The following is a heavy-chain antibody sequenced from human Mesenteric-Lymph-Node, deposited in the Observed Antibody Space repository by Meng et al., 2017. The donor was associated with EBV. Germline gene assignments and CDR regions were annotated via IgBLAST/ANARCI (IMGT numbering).Heavy chain of an antibody. V-gene: IGHV4-4*02. D-gene: IGHD2-21*02. CDR1: GGSISSSNW. CDR2: IYHSGST. J-gene: IGHJ4*02. CDR3: ASIFKGDFYFDY. Sequence: VQLQESGPALVTSSGTLSLPCAVSGGSISSSNWWSWVRQPPGKGLEWIGEIYHSGSTNYNPSLQSRVTISVDKSKNQFSLKLSSVTAADTALCYCASIFKGDFYFDYWGQGTLVAVSS.